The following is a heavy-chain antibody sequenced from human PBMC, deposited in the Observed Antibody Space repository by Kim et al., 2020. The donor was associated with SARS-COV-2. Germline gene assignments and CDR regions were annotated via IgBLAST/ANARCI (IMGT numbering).Heavy chain of an antibody. D-gene: IGHD5-18*01. J-gene: IGHJ4*02. Sequence: ASVKVSCKASGYTFQTYAMHWMRQAPGQRLEWMGWVDGGNGNTKSSQNFQGRVTITRDRSATTAYMELSSLRSEDTAVYYCAREETDSYGYRAFDYWGQGTPVTVSS. CDR3: AREETDSYGYRAFDY. V-gene: IGHV1-3*01. CDR2: VDGGNGNT. CDR1: GYTFQTYA.